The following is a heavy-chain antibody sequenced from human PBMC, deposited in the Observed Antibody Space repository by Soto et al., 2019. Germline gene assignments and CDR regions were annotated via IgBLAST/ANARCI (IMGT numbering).Heavy chain of an antibody. CDR1: GFTFRTYA. CDR3: AKRDYSDSNGYAPLFDS. V-gene: IGHV3-23*01. Sequence: EVQLLDSGGGLVQPGWSLRLSCAASGFTFRTYAMSWVRQAPGKGLEWVSGITGSGRRTYYADSVKGRFIISRDNSQNMLYLQMNSLRVDDTAVFYCAKRDYSDSNGYAPLFDSWGQGTLVVASS. CDR2: ITGSGRRT. J-gene: IGHJ4*02. D-gene: IGHD3-22*01.